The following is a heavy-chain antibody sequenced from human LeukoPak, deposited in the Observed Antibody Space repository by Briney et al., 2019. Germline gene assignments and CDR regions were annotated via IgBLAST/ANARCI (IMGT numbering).Heavy chain of an antibody. Sequence: GGSLRLSCAASGFTFSSYSMNWVRQAPGKGLEWVSSISSSTNYIFYADSVKGRFTISRDNAKNSLYLQMNGLRAEDTAVYYCAREYGSGSLGYWGQGTLVTVSS. CDR3: AREYGSGSLGY. V-gene: IGHV3-21*01. CDR2: ISSSTNYI. J-gene: IGHJ4*02. CDR1: GFTFSSYS. D-gene: IGHD3-10*01.